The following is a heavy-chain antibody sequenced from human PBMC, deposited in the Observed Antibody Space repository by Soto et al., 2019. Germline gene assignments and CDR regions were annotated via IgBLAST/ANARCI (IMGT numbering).Heavy chain of an antibody. Sequence: QITLKESGPTLVKPTQTLTLTCTLSGFSLTTSGVGVGWIRQPPGKALEWLALIYWDDDRRYSQSLKTRLTISKDTSKNQVDLIMTNVTPEDTGTYSCAHRLYASSDDAFDGWGQGTMVTVSS. CDR2: IYWDDDR. V-gene: IGHV2-5*02. CDR3: AHRLYASSDDAFDG. J-gene: IGHJ3*01. CDR1: GFSLTTSGVG. D-gene: IGHD2-2*01.